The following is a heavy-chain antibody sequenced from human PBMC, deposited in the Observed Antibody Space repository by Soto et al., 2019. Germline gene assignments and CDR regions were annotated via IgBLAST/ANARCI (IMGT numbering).Heavy chain of an antibody. Sequence: QVQLVESGGGVVQPGRSLRLSCAASGFTFRNYAMHWVRQAPGKGLEWVAVISDDGSNKYYADSVKGRFTISRDNSKNTLYLQMNSLRAEDTAVYYCARVSVMVRGVILYYYGMDVWGQGTTVTVSS. J-gene: IGHJ6*02. CDR2: ISDDGSNK. V-gene: IGHV3-30-3*01. D-gene: IGHD3-10*01. CDR3: ARVSVMVRGVILYYYGMDV. CDR1: GFTFRNYA.